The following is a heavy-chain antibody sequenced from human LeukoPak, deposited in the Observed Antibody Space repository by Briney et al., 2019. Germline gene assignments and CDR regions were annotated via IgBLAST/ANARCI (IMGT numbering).Heavy chain of an antibody. CDR3: ARGITGTAFDAFDI. CDR2: ISSSSSYI. J-gene: IGHJ3*02. D-gene: IGHD1-20*01. V-gene: IGHV3-21*01. CDR1: GFTFSSYS. Sequence: GGSLRLSCAASGFTFSSYSMNWVRQAPGKGLEWVSSISSSSSYIYYADSVKGRFTISRDNAKNSLYLQMNSLRAEDTAVYYCARGITGTAFDAFDIWGQGTMVTVSS.